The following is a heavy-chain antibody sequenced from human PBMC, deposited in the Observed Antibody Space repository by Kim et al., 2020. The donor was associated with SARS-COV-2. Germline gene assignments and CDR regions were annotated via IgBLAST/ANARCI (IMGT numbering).Heavy chain of an antibody. Sequence: ASVKVSCKASGYTFTSYAMHWVRQAPGQRLEWMGWINAGNGNTKYSQKFQGRVTITRDTSASTAYMELSSLRSEDTAVYYCARASHYYDSSGSDYWGQGTLVTVSS. J-gene: IGHJ4*02. D-gene: IGHD3-22*01. V-gene: IGHV1-3*01. CDR3: ARASHYYDSSGSDY. CDR1: GYTFTSYA. CDR2: INAGNGNT.